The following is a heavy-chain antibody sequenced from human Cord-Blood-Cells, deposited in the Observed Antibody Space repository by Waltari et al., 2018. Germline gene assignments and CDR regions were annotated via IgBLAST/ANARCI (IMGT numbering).Heavy chain of an antibody. CDR3: AKDRLELRNYYYYGMDV. CDR2: ISYDGSNK. J-gene: IGHJ6*02. D-gene: IGHD1-7*01. Sequence: QVQLVESGGGVVQPGRSLRLSCAASGFTFSSYGMHGVRQAPGKGLEWVAVISYDGSNKYYADSVKGRFTISRDNSKNTLYLQMNSLRAEDTAVYYCAKDRLELRNYYYYGMDVWGQGP. CDR1: GFTFSSYG. V-gene: IGHV3-30*18.